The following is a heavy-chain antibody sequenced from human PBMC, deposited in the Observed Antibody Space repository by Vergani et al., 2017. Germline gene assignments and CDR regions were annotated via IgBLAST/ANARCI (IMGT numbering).Heavy chain of an antibody. J-gene: IGHJ6*02. Sequence: EVQLLESGGSLKQPGGSVRLSCAASGFTFSSYAMSWVRQAPGMGLEWVSAISGSGGSTYYADSVKGRFTISRDKSKNTLYLQMNSLIAEDTAVYYCAKDRSITMISPRGYYYGMDVWGQGTTVTVSS. CDR1: GFTFSSYA. D-gene: IGHD3-22*01. CDR2: ISGSGGST. CDR3: AKDRSITMISPRGYYYGMDV. V-gene: IGHV3-23*01.